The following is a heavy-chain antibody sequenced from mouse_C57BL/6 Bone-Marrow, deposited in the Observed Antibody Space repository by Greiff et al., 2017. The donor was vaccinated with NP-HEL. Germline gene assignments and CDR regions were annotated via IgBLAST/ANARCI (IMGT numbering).Heavy chain of an antibody. CDR3: ARNYGSSYMGYFDV. J-gene: IGHJ1*03. D-gene: IGHD1-1*01. CDR2: INPNYGTT. V-gene: IGHV1-39*01. Sequence: VQLKESGPELVKPGASVKISCKASGYSFTDYNMNWVKQSNGKSLEWIGVINPNYGTTSYNQKFKGKATLTVDQSSSPAYMQLNSLTSEDSAVYYCARNYGSSYMGYFDVWGTGTTVTVSS. CDR1: GYSFTDYN.